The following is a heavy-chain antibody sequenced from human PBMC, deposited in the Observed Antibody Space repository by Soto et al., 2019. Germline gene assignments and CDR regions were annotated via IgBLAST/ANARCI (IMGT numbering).Heavy chain of an antibody. CDR2: LDPEDDDI. Sequence: DPPKVSCKISGDRLTDLSVHWVRNSPGEGLEWRGGLDPEDDDIVYPQEFQGRISMTDDTSTDTAHLQLSSLTSEDTAVYYCAPEMVDALTAYRSLAHRDQGTLVTVS. V-gene: IGHV1-24*01. CDR3: APEMVDALTAYRSLAH. J-gene: IGHJ4*02. CDR1: GDRLTDLS. D-gene: IGHD3-9*01.